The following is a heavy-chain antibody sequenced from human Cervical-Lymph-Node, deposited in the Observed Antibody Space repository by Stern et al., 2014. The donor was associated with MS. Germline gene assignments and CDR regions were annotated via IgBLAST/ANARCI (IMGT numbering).Heavy chain of an antibody. CDR1: GFTFSNYG. CDR3: AKKVVETTGTTTALDY. D-gene: IGHD1-1*01. Sequence: VQLVESGGGAVQPGTSLRLSCAVSGFTFSNYGMHWVRQAPGKGLEWVAVISYDGDVNFYADSVKGRFTISRDTPKNTVYLQLNSLKVEDTAVYYCAKKVVETTGTTTALDYWGQGTLVTVSS. CDR2: ISYDGDVN. J-gene: IGHJ4*02. V-gene: IGHV3-30*18.